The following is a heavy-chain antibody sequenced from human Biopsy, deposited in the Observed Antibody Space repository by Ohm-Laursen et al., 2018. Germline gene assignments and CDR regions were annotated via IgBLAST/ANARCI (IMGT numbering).Heavy chain of an antibody. CDR2: ISGGGTI. V-gene: IGHV3-11*01. CDR3: ARDTRWSPYSMDV. Sequence: GSLRLSCAASGFTVSTTYMRWIRQAPGRGLEWVSYISGGGTIYYGDSMKGRVTISRDNAKNSLYLQMHSLRAEDTAVYYCARDTRWSPYSMDVWGQGTTVTVSS. J-gene: IGHJ6*02. CDR1: GFTVSTTY. D-gene: IGHD4-23*01.